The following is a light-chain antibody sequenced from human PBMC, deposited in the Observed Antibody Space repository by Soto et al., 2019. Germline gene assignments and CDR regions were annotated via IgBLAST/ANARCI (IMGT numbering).Light chain of an antibody. J-gene: IGLJ3*02. CDR3: SSYTRTSTLV. CDR1: SSDVGGYNF. Sequence: QSALIQPVSVSGSPGQSITISCTGSSSDVGGYNFVSWYQQHPGKAPKLMIYDVTNRPSGVSNRFSASKSGDTASLTISGLQAEDEADYYCSSYTRTSTLVFGGGTKLTVL. V-gene: IGLV2-14*01. CDR2: DVT.